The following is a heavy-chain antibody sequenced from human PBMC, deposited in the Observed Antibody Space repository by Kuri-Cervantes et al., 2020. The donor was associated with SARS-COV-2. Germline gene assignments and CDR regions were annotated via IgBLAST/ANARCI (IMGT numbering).Heavy chain of an antibody. CDR3: ARVGYCSSTSCSLFDY. CDR2: IYHSGST. CDR1: GYSISSGYY. J-gene: IGHJ4*02. D-gene: IGHD2-2*01. Sequence: SETLSLTCTVSGYSISSGYYWGWIRQPPGKGLEWIGCIYHSGSTYYNPSLKSRVTISVDTSKNQFSLKLSSVTAADTAVYYCARVGYCSSTSCSLFDYWGQGTLVTVSS. V-gene: IGHV4-38-2*02.